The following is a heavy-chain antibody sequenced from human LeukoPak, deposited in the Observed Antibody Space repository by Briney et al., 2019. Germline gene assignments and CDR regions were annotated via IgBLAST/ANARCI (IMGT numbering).Heavy chain of an antibody. CDR1: GFSFSSYS. J-gene: IGHJ4*02. CDR3: ARDKYSSSSYYFDY. CDR2: ISRSSTDI. Sequence: GGSLRLSCAASGFSFSSYSMNWVRQAPGKGLEWVSSISRSSTDIQYADSVKGRFTISRDNAKNSLHLQMNSLRAEDTAVYYCARDKYSSSSYYFDYWGQGTLVTVSS. V-gene: IGHV3-21*01. D-gene: IGHD6-6*01.